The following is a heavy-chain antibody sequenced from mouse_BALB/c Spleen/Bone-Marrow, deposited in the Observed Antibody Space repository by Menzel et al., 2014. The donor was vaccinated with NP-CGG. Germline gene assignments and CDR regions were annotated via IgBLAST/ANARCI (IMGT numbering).Heavy chain of an antibody. V-gene: IGHV14-4*02. Sequence: EVQLQQSGAELVRSGASVKLSCTGSGSNIKDSYIHWVKQRPGQGLEWIGWLDPENGDTEYAPKFQGKATMTAYSSSNAAYLQISSLTSDDTAVYYCTRYGDYGWEEWGQGTSVTDSS. CDR3: TRYGDYGWEE. CDR2: LDPENGDT. CDR1: GSNIKDSY. J-gene: IGHJ4*01. D-gene: IGHD2-13*01.